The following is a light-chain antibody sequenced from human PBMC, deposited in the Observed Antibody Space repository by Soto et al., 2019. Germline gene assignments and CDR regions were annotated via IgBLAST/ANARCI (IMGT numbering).Light chain of an antibody. CDR2: EVS. CDR3: CSYTSSTAYV. CDR1: SSDVGGYNY. Sequence: QSALTQPASVSGSPGQSITISCTGTSSDVGGYNYVSWYQLHPGKAPKLMVYEVSNRPSGVSNRFSGSKSGNTASLTISGLQAEDGADYYCCSYTSSTAYVFGTGTKVTVL. J-gene: IGLJ1*01. V-gene: IGLV2-14*01.